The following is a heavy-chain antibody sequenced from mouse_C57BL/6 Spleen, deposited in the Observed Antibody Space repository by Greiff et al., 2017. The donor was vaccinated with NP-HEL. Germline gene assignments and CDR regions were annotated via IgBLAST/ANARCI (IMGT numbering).Heavy chain of an antibody. D-gene: IGHD1-1*01. CDR2: IYPGSGST. Sequence: VQLQQPGAELVKPGASVKMSCKASGYTFTSYWITWVKQRPGQGLEWIGDIYPGSGSTNYNEKFKSKATLTVDTSSSTAYMQLSSLTSEDSAVYYCARCYYGSSYVKDYWGQGTTLTVAS. CDR1: GYTFTSYW. CDR3: ARCYYGSSYVKDY. J-gene: IGHJ2*01. V-gene: IGHV1-55*01.